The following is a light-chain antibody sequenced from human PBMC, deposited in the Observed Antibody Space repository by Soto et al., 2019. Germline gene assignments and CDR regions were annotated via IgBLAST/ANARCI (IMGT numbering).Light chain of an antibody. V-gene: IGKV3-20*01. J-gene: IGKJ2*01. Sequence: EIVLTQSPGTLSLSPGERATLSCRASQSVSSSYLAWYQQKPGQAPRLLIYGASSMATGIPDRFSGSGSGTDSALTISRREPEDWAVYYYQQYGSSTMYTFGQGTKLEIK. CDR2: GAS. CDR1: QSVSSSY. CDR3: QQYGSSTMYT.